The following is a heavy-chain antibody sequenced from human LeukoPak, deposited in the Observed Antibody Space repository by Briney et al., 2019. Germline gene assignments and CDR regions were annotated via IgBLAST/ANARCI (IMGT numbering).Heavy chain of an antibody. Sequence: GESLKISCKGSGYSFTSYRIGWVRQMPGKGLEWMGIIYPGDSDTRYSPSFQGQVTISADKSISTAYLQWSSLKASDTAMYYCAGQYYDILTGYYRHLDYWGQGTLVTVSS. J-gene: IGHJ4*02. CDR3: AGQYYDILTGYYRHLDY. CDR2: IYPGDSDT. D-gene: IGHD3-9*01. CDR1: GYSFTSYR. V-gene: IGHV5-51*01.